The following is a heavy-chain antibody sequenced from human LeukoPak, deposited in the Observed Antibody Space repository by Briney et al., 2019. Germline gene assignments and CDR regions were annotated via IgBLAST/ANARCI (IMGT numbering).Heavy chain of an antibody. V-gene: IGHV4-31*03. CDR3: ARGGYYDSGYYYYGMDV. D-gene: IGHD3-22*01. Sequence: PSETLSLTCTVSGGSISRGGSYWSWIRQPPGKGLEWNGYIYYSGSTYYNPSLKSRVTISVDTSKNQFSLKLSSVTAADTAVYYCARGGYYDSGYYYYGMDVWGQGTTVTVSS. CDR2: IYYSGST. J-gene: IGHJ6*02. CDR1: GGSISRGGSY.